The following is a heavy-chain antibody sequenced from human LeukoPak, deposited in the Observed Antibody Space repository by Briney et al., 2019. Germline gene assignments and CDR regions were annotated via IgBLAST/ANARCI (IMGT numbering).Heavy chain of an antibody. CDR1: GYTFTGYY. CDR2: INPNSGGT. J-gene: IGHJ5*02. V-gene: IGHV1-2*06. Sequence: ASVKVSCKASGYTFTGYYIHWVRQAPGQGLEWMGRINPNSGGTNYAQKFQGRVTMTGDTSISAAYMELSRLRSDDTAVYYCARGPYCSSATCYNWFDPWGQGTLVTVSS. CDR3: ARGPYCSSATCYNWFDP. D-gene: IGHD2-2*01.